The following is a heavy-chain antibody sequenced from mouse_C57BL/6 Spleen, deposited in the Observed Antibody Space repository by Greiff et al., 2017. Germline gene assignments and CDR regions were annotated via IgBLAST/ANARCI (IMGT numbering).Heavy chain of an antibody. CDR3: ARFGGSGGGFAY. Sequence: VQLQHSGPELVKPGASVKISCKASGYTFTDYYIHWVKQRPGQGLEWIGWIFPGSGSTYYNEKFKGQATLTVDKSSSTAYMLLSSLTSEDSAVYYCARFGGSGGGFAYWGQGTLVTVSA. J-gene: IGHJ3*01. CDR2: IFPGSGST. CDR1: GYTFTDYY. D-gene: IGHD1-1*02. V-gene: IGHV1-75*01.